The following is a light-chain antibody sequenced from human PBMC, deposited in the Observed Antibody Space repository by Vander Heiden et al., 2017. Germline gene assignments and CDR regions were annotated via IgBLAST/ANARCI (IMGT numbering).Light chain of an antibody. CDR3: QVWDSSSDHYVV. V-gene: IGLV3-21*02. Sequence: SYVLTQPPSVSVAPGQTPRLACRGNNIGSKSVHWYQQKPGQATVLVVYDDSDRPSGIPERFCCSNSGNTATLTISRVEAGDEADYYCQVWDSSSDHYVVFGGGTKLTVL. CDR1: NIGSKS. J-gene: IGLJ2*01. CDR2: DDS.